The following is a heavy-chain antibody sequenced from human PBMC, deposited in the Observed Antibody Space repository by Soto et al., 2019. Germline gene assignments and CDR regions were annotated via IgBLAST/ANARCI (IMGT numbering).Heavy chain of an antibody. Sequence: SETLSLTCTVSGGSISSYYWSWIRQPPGKGLEWIGYIYYSRSTNYNPSLKSRVTISVDTSKNQFSLKLSSVTAADTAVYYCARYASYDSSGYYQYYFDYWGQGTLVTVSS. CDR1: GGSISSYY. J-gene: IGHJ4*02. CDR3: ARYASYDSSGYYQYYFDY. CDR2: IYYSRST. V-gene: IGHV4-59*01. D-gene: IGHD3-22*01.